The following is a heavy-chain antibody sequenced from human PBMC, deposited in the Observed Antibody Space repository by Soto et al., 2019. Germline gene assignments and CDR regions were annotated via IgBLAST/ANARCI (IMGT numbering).Heavy chain of an antibody. Sequence: EVQLVESGGGLVQPGGSLRLSCVDSGFTFSSYWMSWVRQAPVKGLEWVGNIKQDGSEENYADTVKGRFTISRDNAKNSRSLQMNRLRVEDTACDACARVAASGRGGDVWGQGTTVVVSS. D-gene: IGHD5-12*01. CDR3: ARVAASGRGGDV. CDR2: IKQDGSEE. J-gene: IGHJ6*02. CDR1: GFTFSSYW. V-gene: IGHV3-7*01.